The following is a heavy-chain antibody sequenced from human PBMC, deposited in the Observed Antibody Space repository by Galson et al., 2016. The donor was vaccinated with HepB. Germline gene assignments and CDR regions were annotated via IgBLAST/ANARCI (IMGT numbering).Heavy chain of an antibody. V-gene: IGHV3-21*04. CDR2: ISRGSGYI. D-gene: IGHD4-23*01. J-gene: IGHJ4*02. Sequence: SLRLSCAASGFTFSTYNMNWVRQAPGKGLEWVSSISRGSGYIYYADSVKGRFTISRDNSKDTLSLQHNSPTSEDTAVYYCARVASGGNYHQYYFDFWGQGTLVTVFS. CDR1: GFTFSTYN. CDR3: ARVASGGNYHQYYFDF.